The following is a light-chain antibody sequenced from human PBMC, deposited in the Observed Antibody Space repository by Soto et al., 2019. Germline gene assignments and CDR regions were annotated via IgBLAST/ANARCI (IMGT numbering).Light chain of an antibody. CDR3: HQYGSSST. V-gene: IGKV3-20*01. CDR1: QSVSSSY. Sequence: EIVLTQSPGTLSLSPGERATLSCRASQSVSSSYLDWYQQKPGQAPRLLIYGASSRATGIPDGFSGSGSGTDFTLTISMLETEDFAVYYCHQYGSSSTFGQGTKVESK. J-gene: IGKJ1*01. CDR2: GAS.